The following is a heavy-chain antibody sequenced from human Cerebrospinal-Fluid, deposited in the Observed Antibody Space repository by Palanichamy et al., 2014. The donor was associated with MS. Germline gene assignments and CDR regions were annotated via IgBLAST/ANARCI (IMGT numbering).Heavy chain of an antibody. CDR3: AKRLAGTVGEDDY. Sequence: QVQLVESGGGVVXPGGSLRLSCAASGFIFSSFGLHWVRQAPGKGLEWVTFIGYDGNIKFYADSVKGRFTVSRDNANNMLYLQMNSLRGEDTAVYYCAKRLAGTVGEDDYWGQGTLVTVSS. D-gene: IGHD1-7*01. J-gene: IGHJ4*02. V-gene: IGHV3-30*02. CDR1: GFIFSSFG. CDR2: IGYDGNIK.